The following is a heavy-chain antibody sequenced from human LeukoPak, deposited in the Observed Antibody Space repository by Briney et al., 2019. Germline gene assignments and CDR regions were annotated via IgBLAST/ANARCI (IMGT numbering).Heavy chain of an antibody. CDR1: GFTFSDYY. CDR3: ARPSAPYYYDSSAYYAY. D-gene: IGHD3-22*01. Sequence: GGSLRLSCAASGFTFSDYYMSWIRQAPGQGLEWVSYITTSGSTMYYADSVKGRFTISRDNAKKSLYLQMNSLRAEDTAVYHCARPSAPYYYDSSAYYAYWGQGTLVTVSS. V-gene: IGHV3-11*01. J-gene: IGHJ4*02. CDR2: ITTSGSTM.